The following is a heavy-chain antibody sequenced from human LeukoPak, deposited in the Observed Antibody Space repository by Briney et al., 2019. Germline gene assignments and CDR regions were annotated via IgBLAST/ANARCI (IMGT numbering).Heavy chain of an antibody. D-gene: IGHD1-26*01. CDR3: ARGGGGSYSDY. J-gene: IGHJ4*02. CDR2: IKQDGSEK. V-gene: IGHV3-7*01. CDR1: GFPFSSYW. Sequence: GGSLRLSCAASGFPFSSYWMSWVRQAPGKGLEWVANIKQDGSEKYYVDSVKGRFTISRDNAKNSLYLQMNSLRAEDTAVYYCARGGGGSYSDYWGQGTLVTVSS.